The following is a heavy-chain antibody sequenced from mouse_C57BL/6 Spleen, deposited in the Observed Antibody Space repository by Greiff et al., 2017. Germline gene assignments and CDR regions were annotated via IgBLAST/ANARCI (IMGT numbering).Heavy chain of an antibody. J-gene: IGHJ2*01. CDR1: GYAFSSSW. CDR3: ARAGLDY. CDR2: IYPGDGDT. D-gene: IGHD3-3*01. Sequence: QVQLQQSGPELVKPGASVKISCKASGYAFSSSWMNWVKQRPGQGLEWIGRIYPGDGDTNYNGKFKGKATLTADKSSSTAYMQLSSLTSEDTAVYFCARAGLDYWGQGTTLTVSS. V-gene: IGHV1-82*01.